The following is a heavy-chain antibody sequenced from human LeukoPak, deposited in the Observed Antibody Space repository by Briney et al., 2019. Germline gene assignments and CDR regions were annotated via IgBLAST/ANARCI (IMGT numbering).Heavy chain of an antibody. V-gene: IGHV4-59*08. CDR3: ARQERTWFGELGNWFDP. CDR2: IYYSGST. J-gene: IGHJ5*02. Sequence: SETLSVTCTVSGGSISSYYWSWIRQPPGKGLEWIGYIYYSGSTNYNPSLKSRVTISVDTSKNQLSLRLSSVTAADTAVYYCARQERTWFGELGNWFDPWGQGTLVTVSS. CDR1: GGSISSYY. D-gene: IGHD3-10*01.